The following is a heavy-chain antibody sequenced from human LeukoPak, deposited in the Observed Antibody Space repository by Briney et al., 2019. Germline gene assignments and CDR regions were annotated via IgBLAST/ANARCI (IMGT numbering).Heavy chain of an antibody. Sequence: GGSLRLSCAASGFTFDDYAMHWVRQAPGKGLEWVSGISWNSGRIGYADSVKGRFTISRDNAKNSLYLQINSLRAEDTALYYCAKDKDYYDSSGFIDYWGQGTLVTVSS. CDR3: AKDKDYYDSSGFIDY. V-gene: IGHV3-9*01. CDR1: GFTFDDYA. CDR2: ISWNSGRI. J-gene: IGHJ4*02. D-gene: IGHD3-22*01.